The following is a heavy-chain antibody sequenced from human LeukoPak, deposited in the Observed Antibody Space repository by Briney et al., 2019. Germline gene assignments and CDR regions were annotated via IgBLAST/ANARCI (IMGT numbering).Heavy chain of an antibody. CDR1: GLTFSSYG. CDR3: AKELLSSDAFDI. D-gene: IGHD2-15*01. Sequence: GGSLRLSCAASGLTFSSYGMHWVRQAPGKGLEWVAVISYDGSNKYYADSVKGRFTISRDNSKNTLYLQMNSLRAEDTAVYYCAKELLSSDAFDIWGQGTMVTVSS. J-gene: IGHJ3*02. V-gene: IGHV3-30*18. CDR2: ISYDGSNK.